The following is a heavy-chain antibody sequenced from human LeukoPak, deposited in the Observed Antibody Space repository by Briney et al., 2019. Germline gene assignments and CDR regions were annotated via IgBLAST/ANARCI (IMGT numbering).Heavy chain of an antibody. CDR2: INSKSGDT. V-gene: IGHV1-2*04. CDR3: ARESAVRPKHFDY. D-gene: IGHD6-6*01. Sequence: ASVKVSCKASGYTFTGHYVHWVRQAPGQGLEWMGWINSKSGDTKYAQNFQGWVTMTRDTSISTAYVELSRLRSDDTAVYYCARESAVRPKHFDYWGQGTLVTVPS. CDR1: GYTFTGHY. J-gene: IGHJ4*02.